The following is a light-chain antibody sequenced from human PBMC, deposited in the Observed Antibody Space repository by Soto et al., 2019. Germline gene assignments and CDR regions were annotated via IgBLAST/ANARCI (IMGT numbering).Light chain of an antibody. J-gene: IGKJ1*01. CDR2: AAS. Sequence: IQLTQSPSSLSASVGDRVTITCRASQGITTYLAWYQQKPGRAPKLLISAASTLQSGVPARFSGSGSGTDFTLTISSLQPEDFATYYCQQSYSTPRTFGQGTKVEIK. CDR1: QGITTY. CDR3: QQSYSTPRT. V-gene: IGKV1-39*01.